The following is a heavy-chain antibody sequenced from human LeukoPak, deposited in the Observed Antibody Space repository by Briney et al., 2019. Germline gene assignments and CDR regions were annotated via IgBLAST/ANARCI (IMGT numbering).Heavy chain of an antibody. D-gene: IGHD1-26*01. CDR3: ARGSGSWTNDAFDI. Sequence: ASVKVSCKASGYTFTSYGISWVRQAPGQGLEWIGWISAYNGNTNYAQKLQGRVTMTTDTSTSTAYMELRSLRSDDTAVYYCARGSGSWTNDAFDIWGQGTMVTVSS. CDR2: ISAYNGNT. CDR1: GYTFTSYG. V-gene: IGHV1-18*01. J-gene: IGHJ3*02.